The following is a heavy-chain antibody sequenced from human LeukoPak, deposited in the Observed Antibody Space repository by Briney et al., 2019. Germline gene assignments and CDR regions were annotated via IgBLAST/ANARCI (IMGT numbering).Heavy chain of an antibody. CDR1: GFTFSSYA. J-gene: IGHJ4*02. CDR3: ARGGCDY. Sequence: GGSLRLSCAASGFTFSSYAMHWVRQAPGKGLEWVAVISYDGSNKYYADPVKGRFTISRDNSKNTLYLQMNSLRAEDTAVYYCARGGCDYWGQGTLVTVSS. D-gene: IGHD6-25*01. CDR2: ISYDGSNK. V-gene: IGHV3-30*04.